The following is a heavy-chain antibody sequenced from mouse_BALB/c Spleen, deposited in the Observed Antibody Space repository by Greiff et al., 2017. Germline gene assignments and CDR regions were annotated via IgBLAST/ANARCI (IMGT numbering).Heavy chain of an antibody. V-gene: IGHV1-63*02. CDR1: GYTFTNYW. CDR2: IYPGGGYT. Sequence: VQLQQSGAELVRPGTSVKISCKASGYTFTNYWLGWVKQRPGHGLEWIGDIYPGGGYTNYNEKFKGKATLTADTSSSTAYMQLSSLTSEDSAVYFCARSPYYYGSSSKAMDYWGQGTSVTVSS. CDR3: ARSPYYYGSSSKAMDY. D-gene: IGHD1-1*01. J-gene: IGHJ4*01.